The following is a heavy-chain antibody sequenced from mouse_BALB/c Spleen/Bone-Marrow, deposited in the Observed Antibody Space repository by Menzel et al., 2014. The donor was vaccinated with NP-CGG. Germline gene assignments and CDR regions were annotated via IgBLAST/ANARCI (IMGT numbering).Heavy chain of an antibody. J-gene: IGHJ4*01. D-gene: IGHD2-1*01. V-gene: IGHV14-3*02. CDR2: IYPANGDT. Sequence: EVKLQESGAELVKPGASVKLSCTASGFNIKDTYMHWVKQRPEQGLEWIGRIYPANGDTKYDPKFQGKATITADTSSNTAYLQLSSLTSEDTAVYYCARYGNGLMDYWGQGTSVTVS. CDR3: ARYGNGLMDY. CDR1: GFNIKDTY.